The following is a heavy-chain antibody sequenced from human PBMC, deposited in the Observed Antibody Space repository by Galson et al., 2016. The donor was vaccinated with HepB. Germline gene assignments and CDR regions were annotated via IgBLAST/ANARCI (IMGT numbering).Heavy chain of an antibody. Sequence: SLRLSCAGSGFTFRNYGMHWVRQAPGKGLEWVAMISCDESIKYYADPGEGRFTISRDNSKNTLYLQMSSLRAEDTAVYYCATNGDGYNYFLYWGQGTLVTVSS. J-gene: IGHJ4*02. V-gene: IGHV3-30*03. D-gene: IGHD5-24*01. CDR1: GFTFRNYG. CDR3: ATNGDGYNYFLY. CDR2: ISCDESIK.